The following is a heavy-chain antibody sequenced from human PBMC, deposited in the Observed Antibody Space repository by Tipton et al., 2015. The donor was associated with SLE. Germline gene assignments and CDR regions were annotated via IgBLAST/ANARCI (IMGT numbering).Heavy chain of an antibody. CDR3: ARDHCTGGGCQLMYFDL. CDR2: INHSGST. Sequence: TLSLTCTVSGGSISSYYWSWIRQPPGKGLEWIGEINHSGSTNYNPSLKSRVTISVDTSKNQFSLKLSSVTAADTAVYYCARDHCTGGGCQLMYFDLWGRGTLVTVSS. CDR1: GGSISSYY. D-gene: IGHD2-8*02. J-gene: IGHJ2*01. V-gene: IGHV4-34*01.